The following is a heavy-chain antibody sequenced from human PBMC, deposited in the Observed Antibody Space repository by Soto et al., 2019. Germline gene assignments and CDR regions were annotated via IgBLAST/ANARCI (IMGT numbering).Heavy chain of an antibody. Sequence: ALSLTCTVSGDSISRNGYFWTWIRQHPGKGLEWIGYIYYSGSSYYNPSLKSRVIISVDTSKNHFSLNLTAVTAADTAVYYCARGTMLRGPGYYYAMDVWGQGTTGTSP. CDR1: GDSISRNGYF. D-gene: IGHD3-10*01. J-gene: IGHJ6*02. V-gene: IGHV4-31*03. CDR2: IYYSGSS. CDR3: ARGTMLRGPGYYYAMDV.